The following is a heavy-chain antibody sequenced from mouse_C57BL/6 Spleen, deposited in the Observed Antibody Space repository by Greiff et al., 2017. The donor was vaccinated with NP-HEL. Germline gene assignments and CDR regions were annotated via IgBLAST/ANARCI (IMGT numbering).Heavy chain of an antibody. CDR1: GYAFTNYL. D-gene: IGHD4-1*01. CDR3: ARAGGFAY. J-gene: IGHJ3*01. V-gene: IGHV1-54*01. CDR2: INPGSGGT. Sequence: LQESGAELVRPGTSVKVSCKASGYAFTNYLIEWVKQRPGQGLEWIGVINPGSGGTNYNEKFKGKATLTADKSSSTAYMQLSSLTSEDSAVYFCARAGGFAYWGQGTLVTVSA.